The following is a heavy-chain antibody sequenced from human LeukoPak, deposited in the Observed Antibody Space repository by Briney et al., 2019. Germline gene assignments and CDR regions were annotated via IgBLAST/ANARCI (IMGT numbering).Heavy chain of an antibody. CDR2: ISSSSSTI. CDR3: ARDMSGKWEPPFDY. J-gene: IGHJ4*02. CDR1: GFTFSSYS. Sequence: PGGSLRLSCAASGFTFSSYSMNWVRQAPGKGLEWVSYISSSSSTIYYADSVKGRFTISRDNAKNSLYLQMNSLGAEDTAVYYCARDMSGKWEPPFDYWGQGTLVTVSS. V-gene: IGHV3-48*01. D-gene: IGHD1-26*01.